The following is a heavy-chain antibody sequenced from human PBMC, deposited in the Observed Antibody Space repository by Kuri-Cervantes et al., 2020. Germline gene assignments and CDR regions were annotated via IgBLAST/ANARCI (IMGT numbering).Heavy chain of an antibody. V-gene: IGHV1-3*02. CDR2: SNAGNGNT. J-gene: IGHJ5*02. D-gene: IGHD6-13*01. CDR1: GYTFTSYA. CDR3: ARVIYVRQQLVRGRRSNWFDP. Sequence: ASVKVSCKASGYTFTSYAMHWVRQAPGQRLEWMGWSNAGNGNTKYSQEFQGRVTITRDTSASTAYMELSSLRSEDTAVYYCARVIYVRQQLVRGRRSNWFDPWGQGTLVTVSS.